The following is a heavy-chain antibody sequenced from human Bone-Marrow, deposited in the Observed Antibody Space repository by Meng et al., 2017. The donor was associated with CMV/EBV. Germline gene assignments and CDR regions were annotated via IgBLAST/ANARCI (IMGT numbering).Heavy chain of an antibody. D-gene: IGHD6-19*01. J-gene: IGHJ6*02. CDR1: GFTFSSYW. Sequence: GGSLRLSCAASGFTFSSYWMHWVRQAPGKGLMWVSRINSDGSSTSYADSVKGRFTISRDNAKNTLYLQMNSLRAEDTAVYYCAREAASGWYPYYYYGMDVWGQGTTVTVSS. CDR3: AREAASGWYPYYYYGMDV. V-gene: IGHV3-74*01. CDR2: INSDGSST.